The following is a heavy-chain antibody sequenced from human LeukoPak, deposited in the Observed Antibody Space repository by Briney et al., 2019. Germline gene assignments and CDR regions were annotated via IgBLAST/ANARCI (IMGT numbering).Heavy chain of an antibody. CDR2: ISWNSASV. CDR1: GFTFDDYG. V-gene: IGHV3-9*01. J-gene: IGHJ4*02. D-gene: IGHD6-13*01. Sequence: GGSLRPSCDASGFTFDDYGMHWVRQAPGKGLEWVSTISWNSASVGYVDSVKGRFTISRDNAKKTLYLQMNSLRPEDTALYYCAKDYGYSSSWYDYWGQGTLVTVSS. CDR3: AKDYGYSSSWYDY.